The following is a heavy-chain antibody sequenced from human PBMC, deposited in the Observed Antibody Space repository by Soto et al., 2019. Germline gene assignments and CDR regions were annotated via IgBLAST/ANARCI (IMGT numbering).Heavy chain of an antibody. CDR2: ICAYNGNT. D-gene: IGHD4-17*01. CDR3: AREWVMTPLSSSGDYGLYYFDY. Sequence: QVQLVQSGAEVKKPGASVKVSCKASGYTFTSYGISWVRQAPGQGLEWMGWICAYNGNTNYAQKLQGRVTMITDTSTSTAYMELRSLRSYDTAVYSCAREWVMTPLSSSGDYGLYYFDYWGQGTLVTVSS. CDR1: GYTFTSYG. V-gene: IGHV1-18*01. J-gene: IGHJ4*02.